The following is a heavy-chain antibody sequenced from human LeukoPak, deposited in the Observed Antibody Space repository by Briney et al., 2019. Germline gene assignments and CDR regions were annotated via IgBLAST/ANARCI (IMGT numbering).Heavy chain of an antibody. Sequence: ASVKVSCKASGYTFTSYDINWVRQATGQGLEWMGWMNPNSGNTGYAQKFQGRVTITRNTSISTAYMELSSLRSEDTAVYYCARVGGSLLWFGERTDYYYMDVWGKGTTVTVSS. V-gene: IGHV1-8*03. CDR3: ARVGGSLLWFGERTDYYYMDV. CDR2: MNPNSGNT. D-gene: IGHD3-10*01. J-gene: IGHJ6*03. CDR1: GYTFTSYD.